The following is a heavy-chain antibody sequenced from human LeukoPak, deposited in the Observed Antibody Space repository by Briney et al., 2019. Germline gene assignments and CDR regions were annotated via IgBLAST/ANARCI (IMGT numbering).Heavy chain of an antibody. CDR2: ISSSGSTI. Sequence: GGSLRLSCAASGFTFSDYYMSWIRQAPGKGLEWVSYISSSGSTIYYADSVKGRFTISRDNSKNTLYLQMSSLRAEDTAVYYCAKDREYCGGDCYSGTFDIWGQGTMVTVSS. J-gene: IGHJ3*02. D-gene: IGHD2-21*02. CDR3: AKDREYCGGDCYSGTFDI. CDR1: GFTFSDYY. V-gene: IGHV3-11*01.